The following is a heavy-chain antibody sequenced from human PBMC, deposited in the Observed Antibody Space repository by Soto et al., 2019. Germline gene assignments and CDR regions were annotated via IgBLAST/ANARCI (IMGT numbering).Heavy chain of an antibody. CDR2: ICYDGSNK. Sequence: HPGGSLRLSCAASVFVFTNYGIHFVRQAPGKGLEWVAVICYDGSNKYYADSVRGRFTISRDNSKNTLYLQMNSLRAEDTAVYYCASSGRCDFTAMVKYYHYGMDGCGQGSMVTVSS. CDR3: ASSGRCDFTAMVKYYHYGMDG. D-gene: IGHD5-18*01. CDR1: VFVFTNYG. J-gene: IGHJ6*02. V-gene: IGHV3-33*01.